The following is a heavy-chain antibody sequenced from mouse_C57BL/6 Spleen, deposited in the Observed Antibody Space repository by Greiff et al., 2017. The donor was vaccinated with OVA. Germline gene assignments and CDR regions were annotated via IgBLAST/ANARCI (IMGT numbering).Heavy chain of an antibody. V-gene: IGHV1-76*01. Sequence: QVQLKESGAELVRPGASVKLSCKASGYTFTDYYINWVKQRPGQGLEWIARHYPGSGNTYYNEKFKGKATLTAEKSSSTAYMQLSSLTSEDSAVYFRAREGRDGGFAYWGQGTLVTVSA. J-gene: IGHJ3*01. D-gene: IGHD3-3*01. CDR3: AREGRDGGFAY. CDR1: GYTFTDYY. CDR2: HYPGSGNT.